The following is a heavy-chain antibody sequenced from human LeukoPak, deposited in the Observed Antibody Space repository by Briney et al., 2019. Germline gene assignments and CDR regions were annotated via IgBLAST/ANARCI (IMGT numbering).Heavy chain of an antibody. CDR3: ARGPHDYGDSEFDY. J-gene: IGHJ4*02. CDR1: GFTFSSYA. Sequence: PGGSLRLSCAASGFTFSSYAMSWVRQPPGKGLEWIGEINHSGSTNYNPSLKSRVTISVDTSKNQFSLKLSSVTAADTAVYYCARGPHDYGDSEFDYWGQGTLVTVSS. V-gene: IGHV4-34*01. CDR2: INHSGST. D-gene: IGHD4-17*01.